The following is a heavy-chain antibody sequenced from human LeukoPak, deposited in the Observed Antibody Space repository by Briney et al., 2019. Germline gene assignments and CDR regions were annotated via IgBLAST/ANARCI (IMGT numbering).Heavy chain of an antibody. J-gene: IGHJ6*03. Sequence: ASVKVSCKASGYTFTSYGISWVRQAPGQGLEWMGWISTYNGNTNYAQKVQGRVTMTADTSTSTAYMELRSLRSDDRAVYYCARASGWITPDYSDYYSMDVWGKGTTVTVSS. CDR3: ARASGWITPDYSDYYSMDV. V-gene: IGHV1-18*01. CDR2: ISTYNGNT. CDR1: GYTFTSYG. D-gene: IGHD3-16*01.